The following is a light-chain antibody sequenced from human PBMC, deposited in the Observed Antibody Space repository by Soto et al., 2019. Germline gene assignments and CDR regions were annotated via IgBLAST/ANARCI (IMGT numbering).Light chain of an antibody. CDR2: EAS. CDR1: KTISRW. V-gene: IGKV1-5*03. Sequence: EIQMTQSTSTLSASVGDIVTITCRASKTISRWLAWYQQKPGKAPKLLIYEASSLQSGVPSRFSGSGSGTEFTLSISSLQPDDFATYYCQHYNVYPWTFGQGTKVDIK. J-gene: IGKJ1*01. CDR3: QHYNVYPWT.